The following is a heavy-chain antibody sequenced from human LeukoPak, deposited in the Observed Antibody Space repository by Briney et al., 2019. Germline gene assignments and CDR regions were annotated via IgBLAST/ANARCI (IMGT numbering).Heavy chain of an antibody. CDR2: IYYNGST. V-gene: IGHV4-59*08. J-gene: IGHJ4*02. D-gene: IGHD2-2*01. Sequence: PSETLSLTCSASGCSISVYSWTWIRQPPGKGLEWIAYIYYNGSTNSNPSLKSRVTMSIDTSKEQFSLKLSSVPAADTAVYYCARIYCIRRGCYEVYWGQGTLVTVSS. CDR3: ARIYCIRRGCYEVY. CDR1: GCSISVYS.